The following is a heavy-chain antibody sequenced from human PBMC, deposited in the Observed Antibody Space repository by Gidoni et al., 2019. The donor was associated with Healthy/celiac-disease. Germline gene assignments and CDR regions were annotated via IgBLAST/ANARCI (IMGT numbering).Heavy chain of an antibody. CDR2: IYYSGST. CDR1: GGSISSSCYY. D-gene: IGHD1-26*01. J-gene: IGHJ4*02. CDR3: VVSSGANDY. Sequence: QLQLQESGPGLVKPSETLSLTCTVSGGSISSSCYYWGWIRQPPGKGLEWIGSIYYSGSTYYNPSLKSLVTISVDTSKNQFSLKLSSVTAADTAVYYCVVSSGANDYWGQETLVTVSS. V-gene: IGHV4-39*01.